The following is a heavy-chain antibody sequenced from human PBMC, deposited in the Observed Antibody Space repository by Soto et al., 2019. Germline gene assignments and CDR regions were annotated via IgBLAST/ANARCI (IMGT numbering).Heavy chain of an antibody. V-gene: IGHV4-34*01. CDR3: ARCRGSPWYYYYLDV. Sequence: QVQLQQWGAGLLKPSETLSLTCAVYGGSFSGYYWSWIRQPPGKGLEWIGEINHSGSTNYNPSLKSRVTISVDTSKNQFSLKLSSVTAADTAVYYCARCRGSPWYYYYLDVWGKGTTVTVSS. D-gene: IGHD3-10*01. CDR1: GGSFSGYY. J-gene: IGHJ6*03. CDR2: INHSGST.